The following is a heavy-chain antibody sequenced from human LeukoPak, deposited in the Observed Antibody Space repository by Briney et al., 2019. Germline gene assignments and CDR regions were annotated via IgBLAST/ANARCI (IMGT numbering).Heavy chain of an antibody. CDR3: ARSATVTTGYFDY. D-gene: IGHD4-17*01. CDR2: IYSNGNT. J-gene: IGHJ4*02. V-gene: IGHV4-39*07. CDR1: GGSISSTGHY. Sequence: PSETLSLTCSVSGGSISSTGHYWGWGRQSPEKGLGWIGSIYSNGNTYYNPSVKSRVTMSVDTSKNQFSLKLTSMTAAETAVYYCARSATVTTGYFDYWGQGTLVTVSS.